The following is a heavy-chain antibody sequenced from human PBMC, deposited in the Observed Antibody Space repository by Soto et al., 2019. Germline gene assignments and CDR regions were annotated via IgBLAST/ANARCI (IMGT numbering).Heavy chain of an antibody. CDR3: ARVGARGGLDYYYGMDV. CDR2: IWYDGSNK. CDR1: GFTFSSYG. V-gene: IGHV3-33*01. J-gene: IGHJ6*02. D-gene: IGHD3-16*01. Sequence: PGGSLRLSCAASGFTFSSYGMHWFRQAPGKGLEWVAVIWYDGSNKYYADSVKGRFTISRDNSKNTLYLQMNSLRAEDTAVYYCARVGARGGLDYYYGMDVWGQGTTVTVSS.